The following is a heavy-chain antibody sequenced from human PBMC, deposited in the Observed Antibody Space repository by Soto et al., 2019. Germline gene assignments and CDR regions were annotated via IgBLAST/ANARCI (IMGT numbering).Heavy chain of an antibody. CDR2: IIPIVGIG. CDR1: GGTFSSYS. J-gene: IGHJ4*02. V-gene: IGHV1-69*04. Sequence: GASVKVSCKASGGTFSSYSFSWVRQAPGQGLEWMGRIIPIVGIGNYAPKFQGGVTITADKSTTTVYLELNSLRSEDTAVYYCARDPHYYDSSGYGWGQGTLVTVSS. CDR3: ARDPHYYDSSGYG. D-gene: IGHD3-22*01.